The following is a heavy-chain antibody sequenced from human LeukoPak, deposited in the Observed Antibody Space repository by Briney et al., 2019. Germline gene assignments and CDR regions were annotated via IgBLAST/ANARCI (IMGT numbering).Heavy chain of an antibody. Sequence: SETLSLTCAVYGGSLSGYYWSWIRQPPGKGLEWIGEINHSGSTNYNPSPKSRVTISVDTSKNQFSLKLSSVTAADTAVYYCARAGRWLLHNWFDPWGQGTLVTVSS. J-gene: IGHJ5*02. CDR1: GGSLSGYY. CDR2: INHSGST. CDR3: ARAGRWLLHNWFDP. D-gene: IGHD2-21*01. V-gene: IGHV4-34*01.